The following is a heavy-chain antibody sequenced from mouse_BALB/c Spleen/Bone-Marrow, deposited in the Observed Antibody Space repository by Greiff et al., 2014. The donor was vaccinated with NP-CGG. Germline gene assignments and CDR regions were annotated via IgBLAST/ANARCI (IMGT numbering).Heavy chain of an antibody. D-gene: IGHD1-1*02. CDR2: IDPANGNT. CDR1: GFNIKDTY. J-gene: IGHJ4*01. Sequence: VQLKQSGAELVKPGASVKLSCTASGFNIKDTYMHWVKQRPEQGLEWIGRIDPANGNTKYDPKFQGKATITADTSSNTAYLQLGSLTSEDTAVYYCARVKLWSYAMDYWGQGTSVTVSP. CDR3: ARVKLWSYAMDY. V-gene: IGHV14-3*02.